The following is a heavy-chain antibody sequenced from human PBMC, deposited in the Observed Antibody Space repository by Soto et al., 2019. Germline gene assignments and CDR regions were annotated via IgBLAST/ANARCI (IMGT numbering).Heavy chain of an antibody. D-gene: IGHD2-2*01. CDR2: ISSTTNYI. CDR1: GFTFTRYS. J-gene: IGHJ6*02. Sequence: PGGSLRLSCAASGFTFTRYSMNWVRQPPGKGLEWVSSISSTTNYIYYGDSMKGRFTISRDNAKNSLYLEMNSLRAEDTAVYYCARDGSRYCSSTSCLSGYYYYGMDVWGQGTTVTVSS. CDR3: ARDGSRYCSSTSCLSGYYYYGMDV. V-gene: IGHV3-21*06.